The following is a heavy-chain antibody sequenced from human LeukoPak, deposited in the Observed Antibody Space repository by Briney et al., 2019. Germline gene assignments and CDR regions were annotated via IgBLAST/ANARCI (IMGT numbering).Heavy chain of an antibody. J-gene: IGHJ5*02. V-gene: IGHV4-59*08. CDR3: ARRGSYLDA. CDR2: IYYSGST. CDR1: GDSVSGYY. Sequence: PSETLSLTCTVSGDSVSGYYWSWIRQPPGKGLEWIGYIYYSGSTNYNTSLKSRVTISVDTSKNQFSLRMSSVTAADTAVYYCARRGSYLDAWGQGTLVTVSS. D-gene: IGHD3-16*02.